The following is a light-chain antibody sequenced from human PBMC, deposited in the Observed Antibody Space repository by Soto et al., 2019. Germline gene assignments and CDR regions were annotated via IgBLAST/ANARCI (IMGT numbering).Light chain of an antibody. CDR2: EVS. CDR3: CSYTTSSTYV. CDR1: SSDVGNYNR. Sequence: QSALTQPPSVSGSPGQSVAFSCTGTSSDVGNYNRVSWYQQPPGTAPKLMIYEVSNRPSGVPDRFSGSKSGNTASLTISGLQAEDEADYYCCSYTTSSTYVFGTGTKLTVL. J-gene: IGLJ1*01. V-gene: IGLV2-18*02.